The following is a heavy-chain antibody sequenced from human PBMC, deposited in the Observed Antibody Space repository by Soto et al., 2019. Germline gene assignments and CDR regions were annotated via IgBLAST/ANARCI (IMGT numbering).Heavy chain of an antibody. Sequence: RLSCAASGFTFSTYSVNWGRQAPGKGLEWVSSLSVTSTYIFYADSVKGRFTISRDNARTSLYLQMNTLRAEDTAVYYCARGTAQYYDSSGYFDYWGQGTLVTVSS. J-gene: IGHJ4*02. CDR2: LSVTSTYI. CDR1: GFTFSTYS. D-gene: IGHD3-22*01. V-gene: IGHV3-21*01. CDR3: ARGTAQYYDSSGYFDY.